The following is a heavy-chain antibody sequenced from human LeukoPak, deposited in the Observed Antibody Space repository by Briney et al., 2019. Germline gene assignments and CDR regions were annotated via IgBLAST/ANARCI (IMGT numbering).Heavy chain of an antibody. Sequence: GGSLRLSCAASGFTFSSYSMKWVRQAPGKGLEWVSSISSSSSYIYYADSVKGRFTISRDNAKNSLYLQMNSLRAEDTAVYYCTRGAYCGGDCYSGAFDIWGQGTMVTVSS. CDR2: ISSSSSYI. CDR1: GFTFSSYS. V-gene: IGHV3-21*01. D-gene: IGHD2-21*01. CDR3: TRGAYCGGDCYSGAFDI. J-gene: IGHJ3*02.